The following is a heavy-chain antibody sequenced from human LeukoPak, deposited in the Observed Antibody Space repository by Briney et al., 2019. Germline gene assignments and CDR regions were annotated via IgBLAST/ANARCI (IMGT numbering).Heavy chain of an antibody. V-gene: IGHV4-39*07. CDR1: GDSFTSVTDY. CDR3: AREVESWFGDLLSYFDS. CDR2: GDYSGGT. Sequence: PSETLSLTCTVSGDSFTSVTDYWAWIRQPPGKGLEWIATGDYSGGTYYNPSLESRVAISADMSKNQISLQLTSVTAADTALYYCAREVESWFGDLLSYFDSWGQGTQVTVSS. J-gene: IGHJ4*02. D-gene: IGHD3-10*01.